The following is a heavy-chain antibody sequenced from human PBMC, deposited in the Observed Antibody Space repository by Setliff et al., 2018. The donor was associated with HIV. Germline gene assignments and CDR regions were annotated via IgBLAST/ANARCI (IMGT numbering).Heavy chain of an antibody. CDR1: GDSVNGYY. CDR2: INPSGSS. J-gene: IGHJ4*02. D-gene: IGHD2-2*02. CDR3: TREFHRGIPDYFDS. V-gene: IGHV4-4*07. Sequence: KTSETLSLTCTVSGDSVNGYYWSWIRQPAGKGLEWVGRINPSGSSNYNPSLNSRVAVSLDTSKNQFSLKLSSVTAADTAVYYCTREFHRGIPDYFDSWGQGILVTVSS.